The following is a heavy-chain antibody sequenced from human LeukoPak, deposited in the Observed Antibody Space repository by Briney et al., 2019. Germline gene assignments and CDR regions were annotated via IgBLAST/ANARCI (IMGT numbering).Heavy chain of an antibody. D-gene: IGHD2-2*01. CDR2: VSTGSGYM. CDR1: GFTFSSHY. Sequence: RGSLRLSCAASGFTFSSHYINWVRQAPGKGLEWVSCVSTGSGYMSYADSVKGRFTISRDNAKNSLYLQMNSLRAEDTAVYYCARVSSSSWYVDYWGQGTLVTVSS. V-gene: IGHV3-21*01. J-gene: IGHJ4*02. CDR3: ARVSSSSWYVDY.